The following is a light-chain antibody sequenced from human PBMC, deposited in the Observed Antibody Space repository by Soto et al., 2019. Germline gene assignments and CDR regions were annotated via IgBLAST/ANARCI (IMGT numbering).Light chain of an antibody. Sequence: QSVLTQPPSASGTPGQRVTISCSGSTSNIGSSIVNWYQQLPGTAPKLLIYSNNQRPSGVPDRFSGSKSGTSASLAISGLQSEDEADYYRAAWDDSLNAVVFGGGTKVTVL. CDR3: AAWDDSLNAVV. CDR1: TSNIGSSI. J-gene: IGLJ2*01. CDR2: SNN. V-gene: IGLV1-44*01.